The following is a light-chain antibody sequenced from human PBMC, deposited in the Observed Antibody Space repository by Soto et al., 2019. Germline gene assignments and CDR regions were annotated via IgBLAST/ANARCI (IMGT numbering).Light chain of an antibody. J-gene: IGKJ1*01. CDR1: ENVRTF. CDR2: GAS. Sequence: EIVLTQSPATLSLSPGERATLSCRASENVRTFVDWYQQKPGQAPRLLIYGASNRATAIPARFSGSGAGGDFILTISNRGPDDFAVDYCYQHSDWPPWTFGQGTRVEIQ. CDR3: YQHSDWPPWT. V-gene: IGKV3-11*02.